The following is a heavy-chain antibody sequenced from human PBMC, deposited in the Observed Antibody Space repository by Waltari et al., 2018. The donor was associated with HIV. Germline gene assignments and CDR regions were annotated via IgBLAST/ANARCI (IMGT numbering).Heavy chain of an antibody. CDR1: GYTFTSYW. V-gene: IGHV5-51*03. D-gene: IGHD3-22*01. CDR2: IYPGDSDT. Sequence: EVQLVQSGAEVKKPGESLQISCKGSGYTFTSYWIGCVRQLLGKGLEWMGIIYPGDSDTRYSPSFQGQVTISADKSISTAYLQWSSLKASDTAMYYCARRANYYDSSATMGFDPWGQGTLVTVSS. CDR3: ARRANYYDSSATMGFDP. J-gene: IGHJ5*02.